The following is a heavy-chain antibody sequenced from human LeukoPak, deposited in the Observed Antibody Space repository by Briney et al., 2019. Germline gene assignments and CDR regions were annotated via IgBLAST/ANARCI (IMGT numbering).Heavy chain of an antibody. Sequence: HPGGSLRLSCAASGFTFSDYNISWVRQAPGKGLEWVSYISSSGSTLYYADPVKGRFTISRDKAKNSLYLQMNSLRDEDTAVYYCARGNYGDFFPPRPGYYFDYWGQGTLVTVAS. CDR2: ISSSGSTL. D-gene: IGHD4-17*01. CDR1: GFTFSDYN. V-gene: IGHV3-48*02. CDR3: ARGNYGDFFPPRPGYYFDY. J-gene: IGHJ4*02.